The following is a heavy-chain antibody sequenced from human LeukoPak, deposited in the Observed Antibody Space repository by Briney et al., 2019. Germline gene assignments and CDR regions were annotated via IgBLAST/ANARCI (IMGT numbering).Heavy chain of an antibody. Sequence: ASVKVSCKASGYTFTSYDINWVRQATGQGLEWMGWMNPNSGNTGYAQKFQGRVTITRNTSISTAYMELSSLRSEDTAVYYCARGRPGYSSGWSGPREYYYMDVWGKGTTVTVSS. D-gene: IGHD6-19*01. CDR3: ARGRPGYSSGWSGPREYYYMDV. V-gene: IGHV1-8*03. CDR2: MNPNSGNT. J-gene: IGHJ6*03. CDR1: GYTFTSYD.